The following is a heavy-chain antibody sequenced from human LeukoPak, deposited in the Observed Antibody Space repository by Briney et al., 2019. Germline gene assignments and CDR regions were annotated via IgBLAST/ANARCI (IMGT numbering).Heavy chain of an antibody. J-gene: IGHJ4*02. CDR1: GFTFSSYW. V-gene: IGHV3-7*01. D-gene: IGHD3-10*01. CDR3: AREDYYGSSSTDY. CDR2: IKQGGSEK. Sequence: GGSLRLSCAASGFTFSSYWMSWVRQAPGKGLQWVANIKQGGSEKYYVDSVKGRFTISRDNAKNSLYLQMNSLRAEDTAVYYCAREDYYGSSSTDYWGQGTLVTVSS.